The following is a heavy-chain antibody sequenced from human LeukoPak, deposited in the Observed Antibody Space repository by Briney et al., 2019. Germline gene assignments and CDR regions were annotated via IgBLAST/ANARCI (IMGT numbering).Heavy chain of an antibody. CDR2: IYPGDPDT. CDR3: ARRRYYYDSSGYPSNGFDY. V-gene: IGHV5-51*01. J-gene: IGHJ4*02. CDR1: GYSFTSYW. Sequence: GESLKISCKGSGYSFTSYWIGWVRQAPGKGLEWMGIIYPGDPDTRYSPSFQGQVTISADKSISTAYLQWSSLKASDTAMYYCARRRYYYDSSGYPSNGFDYWGQGTLVTVSS. D-gene: IGHD3-22*01.